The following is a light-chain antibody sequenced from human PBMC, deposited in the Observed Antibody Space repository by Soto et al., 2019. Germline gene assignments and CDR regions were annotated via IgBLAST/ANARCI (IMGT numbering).Light chain of an antibody. Sequence: QSVLTQPASVSGSLGQSITISCTGTSSDVGAYNYVSWYQQQPGKAPKLMISEVSNRPSGVSNRFSGSTDGSSNSASLTISGLQTEDEADYYCQSYDSDFVIFGGGTKLTVL. J-gene: IGLJ2*01. CDR3: QSYDSDFVI. CDR1: SSDVGAYNY. CDR2: EVS. V-gene: IGLV2-14*01.